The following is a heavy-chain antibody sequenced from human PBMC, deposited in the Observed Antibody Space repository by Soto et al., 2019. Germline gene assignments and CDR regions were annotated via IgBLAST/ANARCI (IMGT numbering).Heavy chain of an antibody. J-gene: IGHJ4*02. CDR2: IFHIGST. CDR3: ARGPIRGVQYYFDL. CDR1: GDAISSSYW. V-gene: IGHV4-4*02. D-gene: IGHD3-10*01. Sequence: QVQLRESGPGLVKPSGTLSLTCAVSGDAISSSYWWNWVRQSPGRGLEWIGEIFHIGSTNYNPSLKGRLTMSVDKTKNPSSLTLTSVTAADTAVYFCARGPIRGVQYYFDLWGPGTLVAVSS.